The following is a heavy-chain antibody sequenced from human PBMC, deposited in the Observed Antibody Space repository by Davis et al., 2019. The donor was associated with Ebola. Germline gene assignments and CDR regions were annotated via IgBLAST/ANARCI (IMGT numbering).Heavy chain of an antibody. CDR2: INIDGRRT. CDR1: GFTFSSHS. J-gene: IGHJ3*02. V-gene: IGHV3-74*01. CDR3: ARSPQGLDAFDI. Sequence: LSLTCAASGFTFSSHSMNWVRQAPGKGLVWVSRINIDGRRTNYADSVKGRFTISRDNAKNSLYLQMNSLRAEDTAVYYCARSPQGLDAFDIWGQGTMVTVSS.